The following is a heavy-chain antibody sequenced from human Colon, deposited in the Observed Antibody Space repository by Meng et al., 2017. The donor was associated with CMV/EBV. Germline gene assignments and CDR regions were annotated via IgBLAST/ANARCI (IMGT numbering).Heavy chain of an antibody. CDR2: INPPNGDT. J-gene: IGHJ4*02. CDR1: GYSFTANF. V-gene: IGHV1-2*02. D-gene: IGHD3-22*01. CDR3: AKRVQPDSGYSN. Sequence: QVQLVQSGAEVERPGASVKVSCKASGYSFTANFMNWVRQAPGQGLEWMGWINPPNGDTKYAQKFEGRVTITRDTSISTVYMELNSLTSDDTAVYYCAKRVQPDSGYSNWGQGTLVTVSS.